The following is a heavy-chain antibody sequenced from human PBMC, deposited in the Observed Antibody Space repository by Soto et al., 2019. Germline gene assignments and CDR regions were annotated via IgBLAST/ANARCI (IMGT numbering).Heavy chain of an antibody. Sequence: VASVKVSCKASGYTFTGYYMHGVRQAPGQGLEWMGWINPNSGGTNYAQKFQGRVTMTRDTSISTAYMELSRLRSDDTAVYYCASSGSSSYYLTGAFDIWGQGTMVTVSS. CDR2: INPNSGGT. V-gene: IGHV1-2*02. D-gene: IGHD3-22*01. CDR3: ASSGSSSYYLTGAFDI. J-gene: IGHJ3*02. CDR1: GYTFTGYY.